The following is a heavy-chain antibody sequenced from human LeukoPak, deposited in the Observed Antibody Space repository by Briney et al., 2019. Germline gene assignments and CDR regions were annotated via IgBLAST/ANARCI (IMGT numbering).Heavy chain of an antibody. Sequence: GGSLRLSCAASGFTFSSYWMSWVRQAPGKGLEWVANIKQDGSEKYYVDSVKGRFTISRDNAKNSLYLQMNSLRAEDTAMYYCARARRRGFGELSHFDYWGQGTLVTVSS. V-gene: IGHV3-7*01. D-gene: IGHD3-10*01. CDR2: IKQDGSEK. CDR3: ARARRRGFGELSHFDY. J-gene: IGHJ4*02. CDR1: GFTFSSYW.